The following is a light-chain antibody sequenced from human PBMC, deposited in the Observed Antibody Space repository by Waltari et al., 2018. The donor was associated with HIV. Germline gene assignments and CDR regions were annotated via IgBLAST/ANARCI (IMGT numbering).Light chain of an antibody. V-gene: IGLV3-25*03. CDR1: VLPKHS. CDR3: QSADSSGTYAV. CDR2: KDS. Sequence: SYELTQPPAVSVSPGQTARNTCSGDVLPKHSPYWYQQKPGQAPVVVISKDSERPSGIPERFSGSSSGTTVTLTISGVQAEDEADYYCQSADSSGTYAVFGGGTQLTVL. J-gene: IGLJ7*01.